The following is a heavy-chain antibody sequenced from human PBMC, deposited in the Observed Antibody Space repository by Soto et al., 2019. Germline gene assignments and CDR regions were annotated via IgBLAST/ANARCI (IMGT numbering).Heavy chain of an antibody. CDR3: ARVGTGNWYFDL. J-gene: IGHJ2*01. D-gene: IGHD1-1*01. CDR2: INSDGSTI. Sequence: EVQLVESGGGLVQPGGSLRLSCAASGFTFSSYWMHWVRQAPGKGLVWVSRINSDGSTISYADSMKGRFTISRDNAKNTLYLQMNNLSAEDTAVYYCARVGTGNWYFDLWGRGTLVTVSS. CDR1: GFTFSSYW. V-gene: IGHV3-74*01.